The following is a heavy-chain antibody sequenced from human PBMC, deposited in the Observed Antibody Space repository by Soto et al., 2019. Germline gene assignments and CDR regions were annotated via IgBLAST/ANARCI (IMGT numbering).Heavy chain of an antibody. Sequence: GASVKVSCKASGDGFSNYGFSWVRQAPGQGLEWMGWISAYDGKTNYTKKFPGRVTMTTDTSSSTAYMELRSLRSDDTAVYYCARVWYYDSSGYYAFDYWGLGTLVTVSS. J-gene: IGHJ4*02. D-gene: IGHD3-22*01. CDR1: GDGFSNYG. V-gene: IGHV1-18*01. CDR3: ARVWYYDSSGYYAFDY. CDR2: ISAYDGKT.